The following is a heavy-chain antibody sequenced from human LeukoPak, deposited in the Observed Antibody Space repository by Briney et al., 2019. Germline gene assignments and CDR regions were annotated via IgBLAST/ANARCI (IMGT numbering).Heavy chain of an antibody. CDR1: GGTFSSYA. J-gene: IGHJ3*02. CDR3: ARALGIVDAFDI. CDR2: IIPIFGTA. Sequence: GASVEVSCKASGGTFSSYAISWVRQAPGQGLEWMGGIIPIFGTANYAQKFQGRVTITTDESTSTAYMELSSLRSEDTAVYYCARALGIVDAFDIWGQGTMVTVSS. V-gene: IGHV1-69*05. D-gene: IGHD2/OR15-2a*01.